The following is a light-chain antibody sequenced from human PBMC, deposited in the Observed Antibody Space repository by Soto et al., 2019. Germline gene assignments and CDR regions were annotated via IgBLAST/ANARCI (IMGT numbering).Light chain of an antibody. J-gene: IGKJ5*01. Sequence: IQLTQSPSSLSASVGDRVTITCRASQDISTYLAWYQQKPGKAPKLLISAASTLQSGVPSRFSGSGSGTEFTLTISSLRPEDFATYYCQQLNSYPITFGQGTRLEIK. V-gene: IGKV1-9*01. CDR2: AAS. CDR1: QDISTY. CDR3: QQLNSYPIT.